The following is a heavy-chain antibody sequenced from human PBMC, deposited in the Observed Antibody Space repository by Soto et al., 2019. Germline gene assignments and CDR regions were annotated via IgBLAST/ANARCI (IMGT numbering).Heavy chain of an antibody. D-gene: IGHD4-4*01. J-gene: IGHJ6*03. CDR2: INAGNGNT. CDR1: GYTFTSYA. Sequence: ASVKVSCKASGYTFTSYAMHWVRQAPGQRLEWMGWINAGNGNTKYSQKFQGRVTITRDTSASTAYMELSSLRSEDTAVYYCARGPTVTTRRRPHTNDYYYMDVWGKGTTVTVSS. V-gene: IGHV1-3*01. CDR3: ARGPTVTTRRRPHTNDYYYMDV.